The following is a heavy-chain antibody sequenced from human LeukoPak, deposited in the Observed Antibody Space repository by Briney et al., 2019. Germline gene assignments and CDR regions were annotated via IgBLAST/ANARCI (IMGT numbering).Heavy chain of an antibody. CDR3: ARDRNRDGYNFLDWYFDL. D-gene: IGHD5-24*01. Sequence: GRSLRLSCAASGFTFSSYGMHWVRQAPGKGLEWVAVLSYSGTNKYYSDSVKGRFTISRDNSKNTVYLQMNSLRAEDTAVYHCARDRNRDGYNFLDWYFDLWGRGTLVTVSS. J-gene: IGHJ2*01. CDR2: LSYSGTNK. CDR1: GFTFSSYG. V-gene: IGHV3-30*03.